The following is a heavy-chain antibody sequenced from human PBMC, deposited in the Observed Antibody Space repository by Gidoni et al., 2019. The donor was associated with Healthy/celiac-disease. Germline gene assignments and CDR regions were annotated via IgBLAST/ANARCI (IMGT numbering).Heavy chain of an antibody. CDR2: IYYSGST. CDR3: ASLPGGAYCGGDCSYYFDY. V-gene: IGHV4-39*01. D-gene: IGHD2-21*02. CDR1: GGSISSSSYY. J-gene: IGHJ4*02. Sequence: QLQLQESGPGLVKPSETLSLTCTVSGGSISSSSYYWGWIRQPPGKGLEWIGSIYYSGSTYYNPSLKSRVTISVDTSKNQFSLKLSSVTAADTAVYYCASLPGGAYCGGDCSYYFDYWGQGTLVTVSS.